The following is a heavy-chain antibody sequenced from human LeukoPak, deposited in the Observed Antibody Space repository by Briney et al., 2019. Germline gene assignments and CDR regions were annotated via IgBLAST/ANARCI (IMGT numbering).Heavy chain of an antibody. J-gene: IGHJ4*02. CDR1: GVSISSSNSY. D-gene: IGHD3-22*01. V-gene: IGHV4-39*01. Sequence: PSETLSLTCTVSGVSISSSNSYWGWIRQPPGKGLEWIGSIYYTGNTYYNASLKSQVSISIDTSKNQFSLKLTSVTAADTSVYYCARWSSGYYNYFDYWGQGTLVTVSS. CDR3: ARWSSGYYNYFDY. CDR2: IYYTGNT.